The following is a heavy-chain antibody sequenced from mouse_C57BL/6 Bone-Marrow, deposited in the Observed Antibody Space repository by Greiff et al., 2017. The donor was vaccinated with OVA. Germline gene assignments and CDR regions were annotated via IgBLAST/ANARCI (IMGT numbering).Heavy chain of an antibody. CDR2: IDPSDSYT. CDR1: GYTFTSYW. J-gene: IGHJ2*01. D-gene: IGHD1-1*01. V-gene: IGHV1-50*01. CDR3: ARGYYYGSSYDD. Sequence: QVQLKQPGAELVKPGASVKLSCKASGYTFTSYWMQWVKQRPGQGLEWIGEIDPSDSYTNYNQKFKGKATLTVDTSSSTAYMQLSSLTSEDSAVYYCARGYYYGSSYDDWGQGTTLTVSS.